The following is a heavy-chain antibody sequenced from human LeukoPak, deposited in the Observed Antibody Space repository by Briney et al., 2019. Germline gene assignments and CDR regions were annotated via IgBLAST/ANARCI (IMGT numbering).Heavy chain of an antibody. CDR3: AKDLPDYDILTGDFDY. D-gene: IGHD3-9*01. V-gene: IGHV3-23*01. CDR1: GFTFSSYA. J-gene: IGHJ4*02. Sequence: PGGSLRLSCAASGFTFSSYAMSWVRQAPGKRLEWVSAISGSGGSTHYADSVKGRFTISRDNSKNTLYLQMNSLRAEDTAVYYCAKDLPDYDILTGDFDYWGQGTLVTVSS. CDR2: ISGSGGST.